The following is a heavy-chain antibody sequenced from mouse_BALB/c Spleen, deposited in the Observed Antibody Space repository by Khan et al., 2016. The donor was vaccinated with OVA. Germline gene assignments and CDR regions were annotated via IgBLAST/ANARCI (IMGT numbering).Heavy chain of an antibody. Sequence: VQLQQSGPGLVKPSQSLSLTCTVTGYSITSDYAWNWIRQFPGNKLEWMGYISYSGSTNYNPALKSRISITRDTSKNPFFLQLNSVTTEDTATYDCARDGSRYNYAMDYWGQGTSVTVSA. CDR3: ARDGSRYNYAMDY. V-gene: IGHV3-2*02. CDR2: ISYSGST. D-gene: IGHD2-3*01. CDR1: GYSITSDYA. J-gene: IGHJ4*01.